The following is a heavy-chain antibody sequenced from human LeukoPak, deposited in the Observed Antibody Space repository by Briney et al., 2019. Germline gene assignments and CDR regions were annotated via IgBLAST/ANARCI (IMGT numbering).Heavy chain of an antibody. D-gene: IGHD6-13*01. J-gene: IGHJ6*03. Sequence: SDTLSLTCTVSGRSISSGSYYWRWIRQPAGKGLEWIGRIYTSGSTNYNPSLKSRVTISVDTSKNQFSLKLSSVTAADTAVYYCARGAAAGPPYYYYYMDVWGKGTTVTVSS. CDR3: ARGAAAGPPYYYYYMDV. CDR1: GRSISSGSYY. CDR2: IYTSGST. V-gene: IGHV4-61*02.